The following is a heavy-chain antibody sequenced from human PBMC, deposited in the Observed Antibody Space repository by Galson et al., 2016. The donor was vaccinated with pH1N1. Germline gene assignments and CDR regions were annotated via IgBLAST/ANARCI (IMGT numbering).Heavy chain of an antibody. D-gene: IGHD3-16*01. CDR1: GYSFTASW. Sequence: QSGAEVKKPGESLQISCKGSGYSFTASWIGWVRQMPGKGLEWRGIIYAGDSDTRYSPSFQGQVTISVDKSINTAYLQWSSLEASDTAMYYCAIGHGSETASVWVDYWGQGTLVTVSS. CDR2: IYAGDSDT. V-gene: IGHV5-51*01. CDR3: AIGHGSETASVWVDY. J-gene: IGHJ4*02.